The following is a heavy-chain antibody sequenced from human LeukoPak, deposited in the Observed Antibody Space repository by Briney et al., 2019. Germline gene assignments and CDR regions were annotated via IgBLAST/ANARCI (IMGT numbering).Heavy chain of an antibody. J-gene: IGHJ3*02. V-gene: IGHV5-51*01. D-gene: IGHD6-19*01. CDR2: IYPGDPDT. CDR1: GYSFTSYW. Sequence: GESLKISCKGSGYSFTSYWIGWVRQMPGKGLEWMGIIYPGDPDTRYSPSFQGQVTISADKSISTAYLQWSSLKASDTAMYYCARRVAVAGYAFDIWGQGTMVTVSS. CDR3: ARRVAVAGYAFDI.